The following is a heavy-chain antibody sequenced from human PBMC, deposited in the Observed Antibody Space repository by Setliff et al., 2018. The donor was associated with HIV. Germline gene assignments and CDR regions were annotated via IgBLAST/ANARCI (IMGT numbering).Heavy chain of an antibody. CDR1: GDSISGHL. D-gene: IGHD2-21*01. J-gene: IGHJ6*03. CDR3: ARGIVPPTRQGYYYMDV. CDR2: AYYNGQD. V-gene: IGHV4-59*11. Sequence: SETLSLTCTVSGDSISGHLWNWIRQTPDKGLEWIGRAYYNGQDDHNPSLRSRLTISVDTSKNQFSLTLASVTAADTAIYYCARGIVPPTRQGYYYMDVWGKGTTVTVS.